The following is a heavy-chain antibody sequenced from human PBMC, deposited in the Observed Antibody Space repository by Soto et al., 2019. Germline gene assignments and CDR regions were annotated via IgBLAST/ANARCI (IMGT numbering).Heavy chain of an antibody. CDR1: GFPFSNAW. CDR2: IKSKTDGGTT. D-gene: IGHD4-17*01. V-gene: IGHV3-15*07. CDR3: TTDRDYGDYYYYYGMDV. Sequence: GSLRLSCAASGFPFSNAWMNWVRQAPGKGLEWVGRIKSKTDGGTTDYAAPVKGRFTISRDDSKNTLYLQMNSLKTEDTAVYYCTTDRDYGDYYYYYGMDVWGQGTTVTVSS. J-gene: IGHJ6*02.